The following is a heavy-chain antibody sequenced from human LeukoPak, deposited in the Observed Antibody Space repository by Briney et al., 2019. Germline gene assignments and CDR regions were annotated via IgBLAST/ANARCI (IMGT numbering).Heavy chain of an antibody. Sequence: GASVKVSCKASGYTFTSYYMHWVRQAPGQVLEWMGIINPSGGSTSYAQKFQGRVTMTRDMSTSTVYMELSSLRSEDTAVYYCAGEGLRYFDWLLEGFDYWGQGTLVTVSS. CDR2: INPSGGST. V-gene: IGHV1-46*01. CDR3: AGEGLRYFDWLLEGFDY. J-gene: IGHJ4*02. D-gene: IGHD3-9*01. CDR1: GYTFTSYY.